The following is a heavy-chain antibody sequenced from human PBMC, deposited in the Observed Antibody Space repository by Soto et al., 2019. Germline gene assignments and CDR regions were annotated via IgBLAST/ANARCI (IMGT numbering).Heavy chain of an antibody. CDR1: GITFSKYW. J-gene: IGHJ4*02. CDR2: INSDGNKI. CDR3: ASVLDSNGFSAFDY. D-gene: IGHD3-22*01. Sequence: EVQLVESGGGLVKPGGSLRLSCAASGITFSKYWMHWVRQAPGKGLVWVSRINSDGNKIVYADSVKGRFTISRDNAKNRLYLQVNSVRAEDTAVYYCASVLDSNGFSAFDYWGQGTLVTVS. V-gene: IGHV3-74*01.